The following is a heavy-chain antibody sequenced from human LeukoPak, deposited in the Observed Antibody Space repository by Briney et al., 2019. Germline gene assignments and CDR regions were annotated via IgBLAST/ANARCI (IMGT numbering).Heavy chain of an antibody. CDR2: ISGSGGST. CDR3: AKRYGDPYYYYYGMDV. Sequence: GGSLRLSCTPSGFTFSSYAMSWVRQAPGKGLEWVSAISGSGGSTYYADSVKGRFTISRDNSKNTLYLQMNSLRAEDTAVYYCAKRYGDPYYYYYGMDVWGQGTTVTVSS. D-gene: IGHD4-17*01. CDR1: GFTFSSYA. V-gene: IGHV3-23*01. J-gene: IGHJ6*02.